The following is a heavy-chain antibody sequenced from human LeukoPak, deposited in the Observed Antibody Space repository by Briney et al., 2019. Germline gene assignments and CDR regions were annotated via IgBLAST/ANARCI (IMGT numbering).Heavy chain of an antibody. CDR3: AIRTPNPSEY. D-gene: IGHD1-14*01. CDR1: GAFISSSNW. J-gene: IGHJ4*02. Sequence: SETLSLTCAVSGAFISSSNWWTWIRQPPGQGLEWVGDIYPSGSTSYNPSLNSRVTISIDKSKNQFSLNLNSVTAADTAVYYCAIRTPNPSEYWGQGTLVTVSS. CDR2: IYPSGST. V-gene: IGHV4-4*02.